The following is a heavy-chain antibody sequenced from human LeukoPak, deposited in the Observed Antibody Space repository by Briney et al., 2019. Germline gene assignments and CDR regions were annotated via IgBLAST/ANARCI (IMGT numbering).Heavy chain of an antibody. D-gene: IGHD2-15*01. Sequence: LETLSLTCTVSGDSVSSGYWTWIRQSPGKGLEWIGYISDSGVTDYNPSLKSRLTISVDSTNNKFSLNLHSVTAADTAVYYCAGRGHRYSRDWGQGNLVTVSS. J-gene: IGHJ1*01. CDR3: AGRGHRYSRD. V-gene: IGHV4-4*09. CDR1: GDSVSSGY. CDR2: ISDSGVT.